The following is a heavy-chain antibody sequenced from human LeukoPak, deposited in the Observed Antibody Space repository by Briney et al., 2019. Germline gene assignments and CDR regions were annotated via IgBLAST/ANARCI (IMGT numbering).Heavy chain of an antibody. V-gene: IGHV5-10-1*01. CDR2: IDPSDSYT. CDR1: GYSFTSYW. D-gene: IGHD3-10*01. Sequence: GESLKISCKGSGYSFTSYWISWVRQMPGKGLEWMGRIDPSDSYTNYSPSFQGHVTISADKSISTAYLQWSSLKASDTAMYYCARRPLYGSGSYYTPYFDYWGQGTLVTVPS. CDR3: ARRPLYGSGSYYTPYFDY. J-gene: IGHJ4*02.